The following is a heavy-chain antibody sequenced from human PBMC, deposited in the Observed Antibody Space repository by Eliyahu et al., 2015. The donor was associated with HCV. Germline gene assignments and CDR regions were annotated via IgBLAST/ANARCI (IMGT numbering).Heavy chain of an antibody. J-gene: IGHJ5*02. V-gene: IGHV1-69*01. D-gene: IGHD2-15*01. CDR1: GGTFSSYA. CDR3: ARELRGGSCYSFCFDP. Sequence: QVQLVQSGAEVKKPGSSVKVSCKASGGTFSSYAISWVRQAPGQGLEWMGGIIPIFGTANYAQKFQGRVTITADESTSTAYMELSSLRSEDTAVYYCARELRGGSCYSFCFDPWGQGTLVTVSS. CDR2: IIPIFGTA.